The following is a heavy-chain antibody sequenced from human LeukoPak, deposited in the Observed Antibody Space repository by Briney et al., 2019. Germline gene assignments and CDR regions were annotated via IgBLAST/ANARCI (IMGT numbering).Heavy chain of an antibody. D-gene: IGHD3-22*01. CDR2: IRYDGSNK. CDR1: GFTFSSYG. Sequence: PGGSLRLSCAASGFTFSSYGMHWVRQAPGKGLEWVAFIRYDGSNKYYADSVKGRFTISRDNSKNTLYLQMNSLRAEDTAVYYCAKDAYYDSSGYFSLDYWGQGTLVTVSS. CDR3: AKDAYYDSSGYFSLDY. V-gene: IGHV3-30*02. J-gene: IGHJ4*02.